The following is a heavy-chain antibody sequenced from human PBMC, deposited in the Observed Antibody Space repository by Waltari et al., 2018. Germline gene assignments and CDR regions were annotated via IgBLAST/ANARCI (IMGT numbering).Heavy chain of an antibody. J-gene: IGHJ4*02. V-gene: IGHV3-7*01. Sequence: EVQLVESGGGLVQPGGSLRLSCAASGFTFSNYWMTWVRQARGKGLCWLATKNQDGIAKAYLDAVKGRFTISRDNAKNSLYLQMDSLRVEDTAVYYCVRYSDYWGQGTLVTVSS. CDR2: KNQDGIAK. CDR3: VRYSDY. D-gene: IGHD2-21*01. CDR1: GFTFSNYW.